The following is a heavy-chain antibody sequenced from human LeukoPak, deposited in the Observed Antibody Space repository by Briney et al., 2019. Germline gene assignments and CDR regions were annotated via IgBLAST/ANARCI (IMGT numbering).Heavy chain of an antibody. D-gene: IGHD4-17*01. CDR2: ISAYNGNT. CDR1: GYTFTGYY. CDR3: ARVDGDYQVGWFDP. Sequence: ASVKVSCKASGYTFTGYYMHWVRQAPGQGLEWMGWISAYNGNTNYAQKLQGRVTMTTDTSTSTAYMELRSLRSDDTAVYYCARVDGDYQVGWFDPWGQGTLVTVSS. J-gene: IGHJ5*02. V-gene: IGHV1-18*04.